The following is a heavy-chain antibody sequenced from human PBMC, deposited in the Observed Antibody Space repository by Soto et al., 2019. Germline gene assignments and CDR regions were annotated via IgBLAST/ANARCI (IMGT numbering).Heavy chain of an antibody. CDR3: AREVWEHTPRGVYYYYGMDL. CDR1: GFSFTSYA. J-gene: IGHJ6*02. CDR2: VSYDGTNK. D-gene: IGHD1-26*01. Sequence: GGSLRLSCAASGFSFTSYAIHWGRQAPGKGLEWVAVVSYDGTNKQYADSVKGRFIISRDNSKNTLSLQTNSLRVEDTAVYYCAREVWEHTPRGVYYYYGMDLWGQGTTVTVSS. V-gene: IGHV3-30-3*01.